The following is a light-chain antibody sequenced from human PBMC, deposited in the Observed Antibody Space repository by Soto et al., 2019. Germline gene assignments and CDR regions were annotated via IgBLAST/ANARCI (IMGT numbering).Light chain of an antibody. CDR2: GAY. CDR1: QSVRTN. J-gene: IGKJ1*01. V-gene: IGKV3-15*01. CDR3: HQYNNWPPKK. Sequence: IVMTQSPATLSVSPGERATHSCRASQSVRTNLAWYQQKPGQAPRLLIYGAYTRATGIPARFSGSGSGTEYTLTISNLQSEDFAIYYCHQYNNWPPKKFGQGTKVQI.